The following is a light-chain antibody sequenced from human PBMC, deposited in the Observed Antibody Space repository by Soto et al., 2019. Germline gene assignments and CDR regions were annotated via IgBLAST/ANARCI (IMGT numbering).Light chain of an antibody. CDR2: GNS. CDR1: SSNIGAGYN. CDR3: QSYDNTVSGHWV. Sequence: QSALTQPPSVSGAPGQRVTIPCTGTSSNIGAGYNVHWYQQLPGTAPKLLIYGNSNRPSGVPDRFSGSKSGTSASLAITGLQAEDEADYYCQSYDNTVSGHWVFGGGTKVTVL. V-gene: IGLV1-40*01. J-gene: IGLJ3*02.